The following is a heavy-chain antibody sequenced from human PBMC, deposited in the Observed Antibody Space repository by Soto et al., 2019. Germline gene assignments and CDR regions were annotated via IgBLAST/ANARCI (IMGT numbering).Heavy chain of an antibody. CDR1: GFTFSSYA. Sequence: EVRLLESGEGLVQPGGSLKLSFAASGFTFSSYAMSWVRQAPGKGLEWVSSIGGSGGNTYYADSVKGRFTISRDNSKNTLFLQMNRLRAEDTAEYYCARVVRYFDTPYGMDVWGHGTTVTVSS. V-gene: IGHV3-23*01. CDR3: ARVVRYFDTPYGMDV. D-gene: IGHD3-9*01. CDR2: IGGSGGNT. J-gene: IGHJ6*02.